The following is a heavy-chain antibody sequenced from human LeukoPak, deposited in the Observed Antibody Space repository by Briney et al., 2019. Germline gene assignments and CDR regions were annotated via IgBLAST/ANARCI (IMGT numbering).Heavy chain of an antibody. CDR3: AKVGYYDFWSGYLDY. J-gene: IGHJ4*02. CDR1: GFTFSSYA. V-gene: IGHV3-23*01. Sequence: QSGGSLRLSCAASGFTFSSYAMSWVRQAPGKGLEWVSAISGSGGSTYYADSVKGRFTISRDNSKNTLYLQMNSLRAEDTAVYYCAKVGYYDFWSGYLDYWGQGTLVTVSS. CDR2: ISGSGGST. D-gene: IGHD3-3*01.